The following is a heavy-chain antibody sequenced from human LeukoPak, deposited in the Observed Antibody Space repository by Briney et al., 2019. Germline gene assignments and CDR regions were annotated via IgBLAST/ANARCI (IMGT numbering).Heavy chain of an antibody. CDR3: AKEGYTYGYSHFDF. V-gene: IGHV3-30*18. Sequence: QSGGSRRLSCAASGFPLIPYGMHWSPRAPARGLEWVAVISFDGNNKYYADSVKGRFTISRDNSKNTLFLQMNSLRAEDTAVYYCAKEGYTYGYSHFDFWGQGTLVTVSS. J-gene: IGHJ4*02. D-gene: IGHD5-18*01. CDR1: GFPLIPYG. CDR2: ISFDGNNK.